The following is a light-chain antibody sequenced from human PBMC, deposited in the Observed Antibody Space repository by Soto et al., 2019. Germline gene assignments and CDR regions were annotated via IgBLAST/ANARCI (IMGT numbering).Light chain of an antibody. CDR2: DAS. Sequence: EIVLTQSPGTLSLSPGERATLSCRASQSVKSNYLAWYQHKPGQAPRFLMYDASTRATGIPDRFTGSGSGTDFTLTISRLEPEDFAVYYCQQYGTTPLTFGGGTKVDIK. CDR1: QSVKSNY. CDR3: QQYGTTPLT. J-gene: IGKJ4*01. V-gene: IGKV3-20*01.